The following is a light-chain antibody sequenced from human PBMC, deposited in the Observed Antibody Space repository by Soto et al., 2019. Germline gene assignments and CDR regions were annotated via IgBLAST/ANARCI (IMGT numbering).Light chain of an antibody. V-gene: IGKV1-5*01. CDR3: QQYQSLLYT. CDR1: QSINSW. Sequence: DIQMTQSPSTLSASVGDRVTITCRASQSINSWLAWYQQKPGKAPKLLIYDASSLKSGVPSRFSGSGSGTEFTLTISILQPDDFATYYCQQYQSLLYTFGQGTKLEIK. CDR2: DAS. J-gene: IGKJ2*01.